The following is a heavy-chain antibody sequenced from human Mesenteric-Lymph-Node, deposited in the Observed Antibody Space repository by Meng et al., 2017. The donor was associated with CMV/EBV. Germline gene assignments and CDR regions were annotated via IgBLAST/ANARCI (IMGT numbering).Heavy chain of an antibody. Sequence: ASVKVSCKASGYTFTGDYLLWMRQAPGQGLEWMGSINPNSGGTNYAQNFQGRVTLTRDTSINTADMELTRLRSDDTALYYCARSLNYGMDVWGQGTTVTVSS. CDR1: GYTFTGDY. D-gene: IGHD5/OR15-5a*01. CDR3: ARSLNYGMDV. CDR2: INPNSGGT. V-gene: IGHV1-2*02. J-gene: IGHJ6*02.